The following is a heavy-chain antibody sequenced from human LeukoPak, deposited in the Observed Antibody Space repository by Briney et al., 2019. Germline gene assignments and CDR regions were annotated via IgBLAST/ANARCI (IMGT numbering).Heavy chain of an antibody. D-gene: IGHD6-19*01. V-gene: IGHV3-21*01. CDR2: IRSIVSLL. J-gene: IGHJ5*02. CDR3: ARNGSAVAPHDVNWFDP. Sequence: GSLRLSCAASGFTFSSYSMNWVRQAPGKGLKWVSYIRSIVSLLYYADSVKGRFTISRDNAKNSLYLQMNSMRPEDTAVYHCARNGSAVAPHDVNWFDPWGQGTLVTVSS. CDR1: GFTFSSYS.